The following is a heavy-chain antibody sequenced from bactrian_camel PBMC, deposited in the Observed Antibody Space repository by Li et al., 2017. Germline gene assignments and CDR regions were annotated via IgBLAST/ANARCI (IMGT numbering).Heavy chain of an antibody. CDR2: IRNGGLT. Sequence: VQLVESGGGSVQAGDSLRLSCAYSADGSFCMSWFRLAPGKGREGLASIRNGGLTVYADSVKGRFTISRDNAKNTVFLQMNKLQLDDTAIYFCAGGITYFSWLAGNYEYWDQGTQVTVS. D-gene: IGHD1*01. V-gene: IGHV3S10*01. CDR1: ADGSFC. J-gene: IGHJ4*01. CDR3: AGGITYFSWLAGNYEY.